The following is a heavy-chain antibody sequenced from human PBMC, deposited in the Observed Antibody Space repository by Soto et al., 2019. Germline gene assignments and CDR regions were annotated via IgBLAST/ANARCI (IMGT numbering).Heavy chain of an antibody. CDR3: ASKRGYSYGNDAFDI. D-gene: IGHD5-18*01. CDR2: IYYSGST. Sequence: SETLSLTCTVSGGSISSYYRSWIRQPPGKGLEWIGYIYYSGSTNYNPSLKSRVTISVDTAKNQFSLKLSSVTAADTAVSYCASKRGYSYGNDAFDIWGQGTLVTVSS. CDR1: GGSISSYY. V-gene: IGHV4-59*01. J-gene: IGHJ3*02.